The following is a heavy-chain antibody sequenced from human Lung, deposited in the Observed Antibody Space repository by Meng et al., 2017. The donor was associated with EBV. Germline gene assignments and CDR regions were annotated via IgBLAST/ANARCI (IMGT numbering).Heavy chain of an antibody. CDR1: VSTSSTYP. CDR3: ARGGNFDP. D-gene: IGHD2/OR15-2a*01. J-gene: IGHJ5*02. Sequence: VHLVQSGTELHMHGASWKVHFKASVSTSSTYPITWVLQAHGRGLEWMGWISTNPGTPTYTQGFTGRFVFSLDTSVSTAYLQISSLKAEDTAVYYCARGGNFDPWGQGTLVTVSS. V-gene: IGHV7-4-1*02. CDR2: ISTNPGTP.